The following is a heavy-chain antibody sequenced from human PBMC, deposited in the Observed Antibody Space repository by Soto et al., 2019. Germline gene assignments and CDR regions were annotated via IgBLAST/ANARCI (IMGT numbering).Heavy chain of an antibody. V-gene: IGHV3-9*01. J-gene: IGHJ4*02. Sequence: EVQLVESGGGLVQPGRSLRLSCAASGFTFDDYAMHWVRQAPGKGLEWVSGISWNSGSIGYADSVKGRFTISRDNAKNTLYLQMNSLRAEDTAVYYCAKEGGDYGDFRGGLFDYWGQGTLVTVSS. CDR3: AKEGGDYGDFRGGLFDY. D-gene: IGHD4-17*01. CDR2: ISWNSGSI. CDR1: GFTFDDYA.